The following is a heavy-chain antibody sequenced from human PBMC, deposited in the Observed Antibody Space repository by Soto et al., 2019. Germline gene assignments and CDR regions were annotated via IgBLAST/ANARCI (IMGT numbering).Heavy chain of an antibody. Sequence: PGGSLTLSCAVSGLTFGDHYMEWVRQAPGKGLEWVARTRNKAKSYSTDFAASVKGRFTISRDESKKSLNLQMNSLMTEDTAVYYCSILEGAWGQGTLVIVSS. J-gene: IGHJ5*02. V-gene: IGHV3-72*01. D-gene: IGHD2-21*01. CDR1: GLTFGDHY. CDR2: TRNKAKSYST. CDR3: SILEGA.